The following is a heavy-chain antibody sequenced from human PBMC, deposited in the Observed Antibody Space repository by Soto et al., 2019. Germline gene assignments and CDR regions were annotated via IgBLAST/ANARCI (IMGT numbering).Heavy chain of an antibody. V-gene: IGHV3-23*01. CDR1: GFTFSSYA. CDR3: AKGTGYSSGWYDLGWFDP. J-gene: IGHJ5*02. D-gene: IGHD6-19*01. CDR2: ISGSGGST. Sequence: GGSLRLSCAASGFTFSSYAMSWVRQAPGKGLEWVSAISGSGGSTYYADTVKGRFTISRDNSKNTLYLQMNSLRAEDTALYYCAKGTGYSSGWYDLGWFDPWGQGTLVTVSS.